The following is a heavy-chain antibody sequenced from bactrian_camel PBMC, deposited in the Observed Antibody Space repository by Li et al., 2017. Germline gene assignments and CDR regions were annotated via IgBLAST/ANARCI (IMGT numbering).Heavy chain of an antibody. CDR1: GDTYRRYW. J-gene: IGHJ4*01. CDR2: IDSDGNT. D-gene: IGHD6*01. V-gene: IGHV3S26*01. CDR3: AAGPRLYDGSWSFAAWYKY. Sequence: QVQLVESGGGSVQAGGSLRLSCAATGDTYRRYWLAWFRQASGEEREGVATIDSDGNTSYADSVKGRFTISKDNAKNILYLQMNNLGPVDTGMYYCAAGPRLYDGSWSFAAWYKYWGQGTQVTVS.